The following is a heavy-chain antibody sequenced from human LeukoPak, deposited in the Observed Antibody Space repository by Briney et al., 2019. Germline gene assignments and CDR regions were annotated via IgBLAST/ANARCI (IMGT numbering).Heavy chain of an antibody. J-gene: IGHJ4*02. Sequence: GGSLRLSCAASGFTFSSYWMSWVRQAPGKGLEWVANIKQDGSESYFVDSVKGRFTISRDSAKNSLYLLMNSLRAEDTAVYYCARLQYSFLYGSGSYGVDYWGQGTLVTVSS. CDR3: ARLQYSFLYGSGSYGVDY. CDR2: IKQDGSES. CDR1: GFTFSSYW. V-gene: IGHV3-7*01. D-gene: IGHD3-10*01.